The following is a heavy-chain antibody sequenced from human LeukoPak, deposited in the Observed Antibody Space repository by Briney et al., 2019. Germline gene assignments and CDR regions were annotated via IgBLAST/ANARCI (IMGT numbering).Heavy chain of an antibody. Sequence: GASVTVSCKASGYTFINYGISWVRQAPGLGGEWMGWTSYNGNTNYAQKFQDRVTMTTDTSTTTAYMELRSLESDDTAVYYCARHSGSGWQALGYWGQGTLVTVSS. D-gene: IGHD6-19*01. CDR1: GYTFINYG. V-gene: IGHV1-18*04. J-gene: IGHJ4*02. CDR3: ARHSGSGWQALGY. CDR2: TSYNGNT.